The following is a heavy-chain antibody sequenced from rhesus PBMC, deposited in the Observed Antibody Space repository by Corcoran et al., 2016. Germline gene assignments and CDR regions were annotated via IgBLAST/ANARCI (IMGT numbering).Heavy chain of an antibody. J-gene: IGHJ4*01. CDR1: GGSISDDYY. CDR2: NYGSGGGT. CDR3: ARVYWQLVDY. Sequence: QVQLQESGPGLVKPSETLSLTCAVSGGSISDDYYRSWIRQPPGKGLEWIGYNYGSGGGTNYNPSIKYRVTLSIDTSKNQFSLKLSSVTGADTAVYYCARVYWQLVDYWGQGVLVTVSS. D-gene: IGHD6-13*01. V-gene: IGHV4-106*01.